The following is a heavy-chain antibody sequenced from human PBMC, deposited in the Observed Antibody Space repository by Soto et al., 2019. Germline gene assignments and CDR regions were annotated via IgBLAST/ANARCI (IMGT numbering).Heavy chain of an antibody. CDR2: INPSGGST. J-gene: IGHJ6*02. V-gene: IGHV1-46*01. CDR1: GYTFTSYY. CDR3: ARVINHSSHGEGGEYGMDV. Sequence: ASVKVSCKASGYTFTSYYMHWVRQAPGQGLEWMGIINPSGGSTSYAQKFQGRVTMTRDTSTSTVYMELSSLRSEDTAVYYCARVINHSSHGEGGEYGMDVWGQGTTVTVSS. D-gene: IGHD6-13*01.